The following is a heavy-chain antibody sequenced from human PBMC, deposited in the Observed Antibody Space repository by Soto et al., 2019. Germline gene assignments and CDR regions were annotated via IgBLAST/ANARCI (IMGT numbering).Heavy chain of an antibody. Sequence: PSETLSLTCAVYGGSFSGYYWSWIRQPPGKGLEWIGEINHSGSTNYNPSLKSRVTISVDTSKNQFSLKLSSVTAADTAVYYRARKGSSWYHGRQPFDYWGQGTLVTVSS. CDR3: ARKGSSWYHGRQPFDY. J-gene: IGHJ4*02. D-gene: IGHD6-13*01. V-gene: IGHV4-34*01. CDR2: INHSGST. CDR1: GGSFSGYY.